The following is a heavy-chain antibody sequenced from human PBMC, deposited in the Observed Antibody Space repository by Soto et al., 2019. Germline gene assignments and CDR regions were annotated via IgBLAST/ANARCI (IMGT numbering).Heavy chain of an antibody. J-gene: IGHJ4*02. CDR3: AKAIGISVVDY. CDR2: IKSKTDGGTT. V-gene: IGHV3-15*07. Sequence: PGGSLRLSCAASGFTFSNAWMNWVRQAPGKGLEWVGRIKSKTDGGTTDYAAPVKGRFTISRDDSKNTLYLQMNSLRAEDTAVYYCAKAIGISVVDYWGQGTLVTVSS. CDR1: GFTFSNAW. D-gene: IGHD1-20*01.